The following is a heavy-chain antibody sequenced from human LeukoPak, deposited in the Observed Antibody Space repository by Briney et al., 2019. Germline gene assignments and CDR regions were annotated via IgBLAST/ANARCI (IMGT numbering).Heavy chain of an antibody. J-gene: IGHJ4*02. CDR1: GFTFRSYG. D-gene: IGHD6-6*01. V-gene: IGHV3-64*01. CDR2: ISSNGGST. CDR3: AREYSSSSVDY. Sequence: PGGSLRLSCAASGFTFRSYGMDWVRQAPGKGLEYVSGISSNGGSTYYANSVKGRFTISRDNSKNTLYLQMGSLRVEDMAVYYCAREYSSSSVDYWGQGTLVTVSS.